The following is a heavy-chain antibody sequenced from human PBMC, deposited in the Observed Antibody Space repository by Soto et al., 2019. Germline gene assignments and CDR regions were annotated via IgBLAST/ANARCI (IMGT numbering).Heavy chain of an antibody. CDR2: INHSGST. Sequence: PSDTLSLTCAVYGGCFSGYYWSWIRQPPGKGLEWIGEINHSGSTNYNPSLKSRVTISVDTSKNQFSLKLSSVTAADTAVYYCASGIEYYDFWSGSYYYYGMDVWGHGTTVTVS. D-gene: IGHD3-3*01. CDR3: ASGIEYYDFWSGSYYYYGMDV. V-gene: IGHV4-34*01. CDR1: GGCFSGYY. J-gene: IGHJ6*02.